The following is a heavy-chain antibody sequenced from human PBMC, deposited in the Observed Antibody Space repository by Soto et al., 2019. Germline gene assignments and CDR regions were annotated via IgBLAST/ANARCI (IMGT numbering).Heavy chain of an antibody. Sequence: PSETLSLTCSVSGVTMSDGGYSWSWIRQSPEKGLEWLGYIGHLETTYCNPSFKSRLYLSIDRTRNQFSLSLSSMTAAGKAVYYCDRGGGYDSFDFWGQGIQVTVS. D-gene: IGHD2-15*01. J-gene: IGHJ4*02. CDR2: IGHLETT. CDR1: GVTMSDGGYS. CDR3: DRGGGYDSFDF. V-gene: IGHV4-30-2*06.